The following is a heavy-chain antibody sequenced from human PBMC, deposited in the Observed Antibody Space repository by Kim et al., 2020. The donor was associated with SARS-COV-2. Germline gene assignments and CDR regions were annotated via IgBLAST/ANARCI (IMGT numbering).Heavy chain of an antibody. CDR2: INHSGST. V-gene: IGHV4-34*01. CDR3: ARGGIASDAFDI. J-gene: IGHJ3*02. CDR1: GGSFSGYY. Sequence: SETLSLTCAVYGGSFSGYYWSWIRQPPGKGLEWIGEINHSGSTNYNPSLKSRVTISVDTSKNQFSLKLSSVTAADTAVYYCARGGIASDAFDIWGQGTMVTVSS. D-gene: IGHD6-13*01.